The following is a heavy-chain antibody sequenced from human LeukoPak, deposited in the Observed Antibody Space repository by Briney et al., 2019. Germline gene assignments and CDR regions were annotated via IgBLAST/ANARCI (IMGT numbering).Heavy chain of an antibody. Sequence: PGGSLRLSCAASGFTFSSYGMHWVRQAPGKGLEWVAFIRYDGSNKYYADSVKGRFTISRDNSKNTLYLRMNSLRAEDTAVYYCAKDIVVVPAAMAFDYWGQGTLVTVSS. V-gene: IGHV3-30*02. CDR3: AKDIVVVPAAMAFDY. J-gene: IGHJ4*02. D-gene: IGHD2-2*01. CDR1: GFTFSSYG. CDR2: IRYDGSNK.